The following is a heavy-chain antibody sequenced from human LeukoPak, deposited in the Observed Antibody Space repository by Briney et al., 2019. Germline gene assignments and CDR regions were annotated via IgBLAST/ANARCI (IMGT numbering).Heavy chain of an antibody. CDR2: VYFSGST. V-gene: IGHV4-39*07. CDR1: GDSISSSNYY. CDR3: ARALPGIYYGNDAFNI. J-gene: IGHJ3*02. D-gene: IGHD1-26*01. Sequence: PSETLSLTCAVAGDSISSSNYYWGWIRQPPGKGLEWIGSVYFSGSTNYNPSLKSRVTISVDTSKNQFSLKLSSLTSADTAVYYCARALPGIYYGNDAFNIWVQGTMVTVSS.